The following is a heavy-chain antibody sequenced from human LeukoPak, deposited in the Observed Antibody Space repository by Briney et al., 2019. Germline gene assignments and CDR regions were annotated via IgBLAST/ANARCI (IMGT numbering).Heavy chain of an antibody. Sequence: SETLSLTCAVYGGSFSGYYWSWIRQPPGEGLEWIGEINHSGSTNYNPSLKSRVTISVDTSKNQFSLKLSSVTAADTAVYYCARGGGSSGRYYWGQGTLVTVSS. V-gene: IGHV4-34*01. J-gene: IGHJ4*02. CDR2: INHSGST. CDR1: GGSFSGYY. D-gene: IGHD6-19*01. CDR3: ARGGGSSGRYY.